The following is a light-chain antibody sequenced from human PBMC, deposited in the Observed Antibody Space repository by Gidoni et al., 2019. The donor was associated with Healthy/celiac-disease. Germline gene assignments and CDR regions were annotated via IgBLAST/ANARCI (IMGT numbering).Light chain of an antibody. CDR2: EDN. J-gene: IGLJ2*01. Sequence: FMLPQPHSVSESPGKTVTISCTSSSGSIASNYVQWYQQRPGSSPTTVIYEDNQRPSGVPDRFSGSIDSSSNAASLTISGLKTEDEADYYCQSYDSSNVVFGGGTKLTVL. CDR3: QSYDSSNVV. CDR1: SGSIASNY. V-gene: IGLV6-57*01.